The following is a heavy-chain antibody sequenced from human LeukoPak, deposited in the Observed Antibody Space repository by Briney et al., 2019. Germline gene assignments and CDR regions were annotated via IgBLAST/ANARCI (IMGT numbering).Heavy chain of an antibody. D-gene: IGHD3-10*01. CDR3: ARGKVVTMVRGVIITYFDY. V-gene: IGHV1-46*01. CDR1: GYTFTSYY. CDR2: IIPSDGST. Sequence: GASAKVSCKASGYTFTSYYMHWVRQAPGQGLEWMGTIIPSDGSTSYAQKFQGRVTMTRDTSTSTVYMELSSLTSEDTAVYYCARGKVVTMVRGVIITYFDYWGQGTLVTVSS. J-gene: IGHJ4*02.